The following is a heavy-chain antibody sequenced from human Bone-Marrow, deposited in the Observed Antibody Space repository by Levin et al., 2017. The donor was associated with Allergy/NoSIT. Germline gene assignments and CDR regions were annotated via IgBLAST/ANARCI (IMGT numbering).Heavy chain of an antibody. CDR3: AGGLTPYHFDY. D-gene: IGHD4-23*01. J-gene: IGHJ4*02. CDR1: EYSFTNRY. Sequence: GASVKVSCKSSEYSFTNRYLHWVRQAPGQAVEWMGWIPSFHGDSKYSQKFEDRVTITRDKSLHTVYLEVSSLRSEDTAMYYCAGGLTPYHFDYWGQGTLVTVSS. CDR2: IPSFHGDS. V-gene: IGHV1-45*02.